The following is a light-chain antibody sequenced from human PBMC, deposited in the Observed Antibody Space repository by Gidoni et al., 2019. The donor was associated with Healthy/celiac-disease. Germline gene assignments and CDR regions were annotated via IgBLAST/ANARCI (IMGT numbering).Light chain of an antibody. V-gene: IGLV1-40*01. CDR2: GNS. CDR3: QSYDSSLSGYVV. Sequence: QSVLTQPPSVSGAPGQRVTITCTGSSSNIGAGYDVPWYQPLPGTAPHLLIYGNSHRPSGVPDRFSCSKSGTSASLAIPGLQAEDEADYYCQSYDSSLSGYVVFGGGPKLTVL. J-gene: IGLJ2*01. CDR1: SSNIGAGYD.